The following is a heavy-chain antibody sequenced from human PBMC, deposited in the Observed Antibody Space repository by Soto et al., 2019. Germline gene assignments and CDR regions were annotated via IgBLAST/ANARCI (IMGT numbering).Heavy chain of an antibody. J-gene: IGHJ4*02. Sequence: GESLKISCAASGFTFSSYSMNWVRQAPGKGLEWVSSISSSSSYIYYADSVKGRFTISRDNSKNTLYLQVNSLRVEDTAVYYCAKSWTGFDYWGQGTLVTVSS. D-gene: IGHD2-8*02. CDR2: ISSSSSYI. CDR1: GFTFSSYS. V-gene: IGHV3-21*04. CDR3: AKSWTGFDY.